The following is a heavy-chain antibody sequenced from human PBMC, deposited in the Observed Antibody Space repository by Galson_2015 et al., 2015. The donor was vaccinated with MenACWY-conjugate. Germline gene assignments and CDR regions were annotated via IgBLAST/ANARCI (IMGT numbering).Heavy chain of an antibody. Sequence: SVKVSCKASGYTFTGYYMHWVRQAPGQGLEWMGWINPNSGGTNYAQKFQVRVTMTRDTSISTAYMELSRLRSDDTAVYYCAREGGRGCSSTSCYENYYYYGMDVWGQGTTVTVSS. J-gene: IGHJ6*02. CDR1: GYTFTGYY. D-gene: IGHD2-2*01. V-gene: IGHV1-2*02. CDR3: AREGGRGCSSTSCYENYYYYGMDV. CDR2: INPNSGGT.